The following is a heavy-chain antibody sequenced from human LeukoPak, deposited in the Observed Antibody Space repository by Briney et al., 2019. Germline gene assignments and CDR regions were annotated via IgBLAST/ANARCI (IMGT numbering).Heavy chain of an antibody. CDR2: IYPGDSDI. V-gene: IGHV5-51*01. J-gene: IGHJ6*02. CDR3: ARTSSIEQQLVHMDV. D-gene: IGHD6-13*01. CDR1: GYSFTSYW. Sequence: GESLKISCKGSGYSFTSYWIGWVRQMPGKGLEWMGIIYPGDSDIRYSPSFQGQVTISADKSISTAYLQWSSLKASDTAMYYCARTSSIEQQLVHMDVWGQGTTVTVSS.